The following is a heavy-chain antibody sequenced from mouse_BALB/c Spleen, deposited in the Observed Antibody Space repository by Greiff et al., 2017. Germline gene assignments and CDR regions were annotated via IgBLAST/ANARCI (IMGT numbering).Heavy chain of an antibody. CDR1: GYTFTSYW. CDR2: IDPSDSET. Sequence: QVHVKQPGAELVRPGASVKLSCKASGYTFTSYWLNWVKQRPGQGLEWIGMIDPSDSETHYNQMFKDKATLTVDKSSSTAYMQLSSLTSEDTAVYYCARSYYYGSGGFAYWGQGTLVTVSA. J-gene: IGHJ3*01. CDR3: ARSYYYGSGGFAY. D-gene: IGHD1-1*01. V-gene: IGHV1-61*01.